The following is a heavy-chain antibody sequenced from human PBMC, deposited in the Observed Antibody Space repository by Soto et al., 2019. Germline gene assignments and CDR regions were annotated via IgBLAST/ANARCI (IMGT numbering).Heavy chain of an antibody. V-gene: IGHV4-30-2*01. Sequence: QLQLQESGSGLVKPSQTLSLTCAVSGGSISSGGYSWSWIRQPPGKGLEWIGYIYHSGSTYYNPSLKSRVTISVDSSKNQFSLKLSSVTAADTAVYYCARGEVVAATGFLFDYWGQGTLVTVSS. D-gene: IGHD2-15*01. J-gene: IGHJ4*02. CDR3: ARGEVVAATGFLFDY. CDR1: GGSISSGGYS. CDR2: IYHSGST.